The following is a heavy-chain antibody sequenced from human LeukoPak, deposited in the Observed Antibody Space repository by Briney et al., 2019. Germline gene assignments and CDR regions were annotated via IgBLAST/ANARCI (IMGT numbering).Heavy chain of an antibody. V-gene: IGHV1-18*04. D-gene: IGHD3-9*01. CDR3: ARGGEDILTGYYRAFDY. J-gene: IGHJ4*02. CDR1: GYTFTSYG. CDR2: ISAYNGNT. Sequence: ASVKVCCKASGYTFTSYGISWVRQAPGQGLEWMGWISAYNGNTNYAQKLQGRVTMTTDTSTSTAYMELRSLRSDDTAVYYCARGGEDILTGYYRAFDYWGQGTLVTVSS.